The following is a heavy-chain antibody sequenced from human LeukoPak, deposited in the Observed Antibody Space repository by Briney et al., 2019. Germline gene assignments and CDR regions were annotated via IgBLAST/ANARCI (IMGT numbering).Heavy chain of an antibody. D-gene: IGHD5-12*01. CDR2: SSSSGSTI. J-gene: IGHJ4*02. V-gene: IGHV3-48*03. Sequence: GGSLRLSCAASGFTFSSYEMNWVRQAPGKGLGWVSHSSSSGSTIYYAGSVKGRFTIARDNAKNSVYLQMNSLRAEDTAVYYCARGSLHSAYGFDYWGQGTLVIVSS. CDR3: ARGSLHSAYGFDY. CDR1: GFTFSSYE.